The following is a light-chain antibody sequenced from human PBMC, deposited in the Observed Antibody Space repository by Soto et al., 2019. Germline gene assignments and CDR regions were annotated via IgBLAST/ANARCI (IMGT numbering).Light chain of an antibody. Sequence: QSVLTQPPSASGSPGQSVTISCTGTSSDVGAYNYVSWYQHRPGKAPKLMIYEVTKRPSGVSDRFSGAKSGNTASLTVSGLQAEDEADYYCTSHAGTNNFPYVFGTGTKVTVL. V-gene: IGLV2-8*01. CDR2: EVT. J-gene: IGLJ1*01. CDR3: TSHAGTNNFPYV. CDR1: SSDVGAYNY.